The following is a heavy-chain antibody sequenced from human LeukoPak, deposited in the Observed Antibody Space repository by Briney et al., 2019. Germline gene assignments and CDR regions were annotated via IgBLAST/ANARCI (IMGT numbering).Heavy chain of an antibody. Sequence: PGGSLRLSCAASGFTFTNAWMSWVRQAPGKGLEWVSAISGSGGSTYYADSVKGRLTISRDNSKNTLYLQMNSLRAEDTAVYYCAKAEAARAPKYYYYGMDVWGQGTTVTVSS. J-gene: IGHJ6*02. D-gene: IGHD6-6*01. CDR1: GFTFTNAW. CDR2: ISGSGGST. CDR3: AKAEAARAPKYYYYGMDV. V-gene: IGHV3-23*01.